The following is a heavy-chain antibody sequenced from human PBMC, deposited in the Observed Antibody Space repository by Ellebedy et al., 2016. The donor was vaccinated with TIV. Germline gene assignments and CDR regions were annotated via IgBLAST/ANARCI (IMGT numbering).Heavy chain of an antibody. J-gene: IGHJ4*02. CDR2: ISGSAVTT. V-gene: IGHV3-23*01. Sequence: PGGSLRLSCAASGFTFTTYAMSWVRQAPGRGLERVSDISGSAVTTHYADSVKGRFTISRDNSKNTLYLQMNSLRTEDTAIYYCTQNGGGGSGTPDYWGQGTLVTVSS. CDR3: TQNGGGGSGTPDY. D-gene: IGHD1-26*01. CDR1: GFTFTTYA.